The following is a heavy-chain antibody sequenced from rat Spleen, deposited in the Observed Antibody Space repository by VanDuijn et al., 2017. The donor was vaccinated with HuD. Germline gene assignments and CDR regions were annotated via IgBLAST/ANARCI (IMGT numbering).Heavy chain of an antibody. CDR1: GFTFSDYN. V-gene: IGHV5S10*01. Sequence: EVQLVESGGGLVQPGRSLKLSCAASGFTFSDYNMAWVRRAPKKGLEWVATIIYDGSRTYFRDSVKGRFTISRDNAKSSLYLQMDSLRSEDTATYYCARQGLRGVMDAWGQGASVTVSS. CDR3: ARQGLRGVMDA. J-gene: IGHJ4*01. CDR2: IIYDGSRT. D-gene: IGHD1-11*01.